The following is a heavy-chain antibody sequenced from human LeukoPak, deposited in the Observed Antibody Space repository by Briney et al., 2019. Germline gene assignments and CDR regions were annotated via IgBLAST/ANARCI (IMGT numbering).Heavy chain of an antibody. CDR2: IKQDGSEK. V-gene: IGHV3-7*01. Sequence: PGGSLRLSCAASGFTFISYWMSWVRQAPGKGLEWVANIKQDGSEKYYVGSVKGRFTISRDNAKNSLYLQMNSLRAEDTAVYYCARGPPEGTPYYYYYYMDVWGKGTTVTISS. CDR3: ARGPPEGTPYYYYYYMDV. CDR1: GFTFISYW. D-gene: IGHD1-1*01. J-gene: IGHJ6*03.